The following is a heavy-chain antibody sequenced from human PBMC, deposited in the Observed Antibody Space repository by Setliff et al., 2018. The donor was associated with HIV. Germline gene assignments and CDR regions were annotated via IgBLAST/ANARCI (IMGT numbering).Heavy chain of an antibody. CDR2: IYSSGTT. D-gene: IGHD2-8*02. J-gene: IGHJ4*02. CDR3: ARLIHTGLLYFDF. Sequence: SETLSLTCTVSGGSIRSYYWGWIRQPPGKGLEWIGYIYSSGTTQYNPSVESRVTMSLDTSRDQFSLNLRSVTAADTAVYFCARLIHTGLLYFDFWGLGTLVTVS. CDR1: GGSIRSYY. V-gene: IGHV4-4*09.